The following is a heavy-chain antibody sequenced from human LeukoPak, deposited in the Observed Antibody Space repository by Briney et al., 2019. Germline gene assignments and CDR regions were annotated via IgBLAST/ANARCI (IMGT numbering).Heavy chain of an antibody. V-gene: IGHV4-39*01. D-gene: IGHD5-18*01. CDR1: GGSISSSSYY. Sequence: SETLSLTCTVSGGSISSSSYYWGWIRQPPGKGLEWIGSIYYSGSTYYNPSLKSRVTISVDTSKNQFSLKLRSVTAADTAVYYCARQGYSYAHFDPWGQGTLVTVSS. CDR2: IYYSGST. J-gene: IGHJ5*02. CDR3: ARQGYSYAHFDP.